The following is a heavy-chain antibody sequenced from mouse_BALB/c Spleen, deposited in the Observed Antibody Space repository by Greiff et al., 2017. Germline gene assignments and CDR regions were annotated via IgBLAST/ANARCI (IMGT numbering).Heavy chain of an antibody. Sequence: EVQRVESGPSLVKPSQTLSLTCSVTGDSITSGYWNWIRKFPGNKLEYMGYISYSGSTYYNPSLKSRISITRDTSKNQYYLQLNSVTTEDTATYYCARGSSSWFAYWGQGTLVTVSA. D-gene: IGHD1-1*01. V-gene: IGHV3-8*02. CDR3: ARGSSSWFAY. CDR1: GDSITSGY. J-gene: IGHJ3*01. CDR2: ISYSGST.